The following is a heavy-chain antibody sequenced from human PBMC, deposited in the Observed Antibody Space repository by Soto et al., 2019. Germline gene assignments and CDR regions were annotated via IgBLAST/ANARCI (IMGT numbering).Heavy chain of an antibody. Sequence: GGSLRLSCAASGFTFSRYSMNWVRQAPGEGLEWVSTISSNSAYIYYTDSVKGRFTISRDNARNLMHLQMDSLRADDTAVYYCARDASRDSSARGWFDPWGQGTLVTVSS. CDR3: ARDASRDSSARGWFDP. CDR1: GFTFSRYS. V-gene: IGHV3-21*01. CDR2: ISSNSAYI. J-gene: IGHJ5*02. D-gene: IGHD6-13*01.